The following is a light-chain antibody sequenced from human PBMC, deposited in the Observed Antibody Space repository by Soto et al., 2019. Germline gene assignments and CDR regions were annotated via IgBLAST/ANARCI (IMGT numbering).Light chain of an antibody. CDR2: AAS. Sequence: DIQMTQSPSSLSASVADRVTITCRASQSITRSLNWYQQKPGKAPNLLIYAASSLQSGVPSRFSGSGSGTDFTLTITSMQPEDFAIYYCQQTYSSPRTFGLGTQVEIK. CDR1: QSITRS. J-gene: IGKJ1*01. V-gene: IGKV1-39*01. CDR3: QQTYSSPRT.